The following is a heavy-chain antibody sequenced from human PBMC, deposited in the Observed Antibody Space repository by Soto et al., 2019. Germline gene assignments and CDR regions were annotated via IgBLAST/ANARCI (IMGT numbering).Heavy chain of an antibody. Sequence: QVQLVQSGVEVKKAGASVKVSCKASGYTFSSYGISWARQAPGQGLEWMGWISDYNGNTHYAQKFQGRLIMTTDTSTKTPYMELRCLSSDATAGYFCAREGYYSASGTYSPPRYYGMDVWGQGTTVTVSS. J-gene: IGHJ6*02. D-gene: IGHD3-10*01. CDR1: GYTFSSYG. V-gene: IGHV1-18*01. CDR3: AREGYYSASGTYSPPRYYGMDV. CDR2: ISDYNGNT.